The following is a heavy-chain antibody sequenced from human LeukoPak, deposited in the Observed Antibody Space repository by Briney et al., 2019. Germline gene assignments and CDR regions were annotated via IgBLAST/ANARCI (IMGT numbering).Heavy chain of an antibody. CDR2: IKQDGSEI. J-gene: IGHJ3*02. D-gene: IGHD5-24*01. Sequence: GGSLRLSCEASGFSFSNYWMSWVRQAPGKGLEWVANIKQDGSEIYYVDSVRGRFTISRDNAKNTVYLQMNSLRAEDTAVYYCARLGGGSGVGAFDIWGQGTMVTVSS. CDR1: GFSFSNYW. CDR3: ARLGGGSGVGAFDI. V-gene: IGHV3-7*01.